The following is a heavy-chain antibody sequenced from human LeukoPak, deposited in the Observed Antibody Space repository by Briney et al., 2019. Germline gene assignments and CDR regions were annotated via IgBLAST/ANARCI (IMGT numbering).Heavy chain of an antibody. CDR1: GFTFSSYA. D-gene: IGHD2-2*01. J-gene: IGHJ5*02. Sequence: PGGSLRLSCAASGFTFSSYAMSWVRQAPGKGLEWVSAISGSGGSTYYADSVKGRFTISRDNSKNTLYLQMNSLRAEDTAVYYCAKDLSGDGYCSSTSCGRVDPWGQGTLVTVSS. CDR2: ISGSGGST. V-gene: IGHV3-23*01. CDR3: AKDLSGDGYCSSTSCGRVDP.